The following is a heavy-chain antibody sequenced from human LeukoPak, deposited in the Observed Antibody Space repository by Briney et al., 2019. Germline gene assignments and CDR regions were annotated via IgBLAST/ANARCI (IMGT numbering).Heavy chain of an antibody. V-gene: IGHV3-23*01. CDR3: AKDAQGGSYYRFDY. D-gene: IGHD1-26*01. J-gene: IGHJ4*02. Sequence: GGSLRLSCVASGFTFSSYAMSWVRQAPGKGLEWLSGLSGSGGTTYYPDSVKGRFTISRDNSKNTLYLQMNSLRAEDTAVYYCAKDAQGGSYYRFDYWGQGTLVTVSS. CDR2: LSGSGGTT. CDR1: GFTFSSYA.